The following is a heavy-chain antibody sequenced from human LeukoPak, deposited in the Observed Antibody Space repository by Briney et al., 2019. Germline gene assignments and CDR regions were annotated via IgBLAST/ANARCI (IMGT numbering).Heavy chain of an antibody. V-gene: IGHV3-74*01. CDR2: INSDGSST. J-gene: IGHJ4*02. Sequence: GGSLRLSCAASGFTFSSYWMHWVRQAPGKGLVWVSRINSDGSSTSYADSVKGRFTISRDSAKNTLYLQMNSLRAEDTAVYYCAKVGNYDILTGLFDYWGQGTLVTVSS. D-gene: IGHD3-9*01. CDR3: AKVGNYDILTGLFDY. CDR1: GFTFSSYW.